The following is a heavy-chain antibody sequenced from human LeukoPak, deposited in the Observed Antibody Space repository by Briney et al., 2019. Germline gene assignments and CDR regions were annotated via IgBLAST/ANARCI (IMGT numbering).Heavy chain of an antibody. Sequence: GRSLRLSCAASGFTFSSYAMHWVRQAPGKGLEWVAVISYDGSNKYYADSVKGRFTISRDNAKNSLYLQMNSLRAEDTAVYYCARDRLDHYYDSSGYDYWGQGTLVTVSS. J-gene: IGHJ4*02. V-gene: IGHV3-30-3*01. CDR3: ARDRLDHYYDSSGYDY. D-gene: IGHD3-22*01. CDR1: GFTFSSYA. CDR2: ISYDGSNK.